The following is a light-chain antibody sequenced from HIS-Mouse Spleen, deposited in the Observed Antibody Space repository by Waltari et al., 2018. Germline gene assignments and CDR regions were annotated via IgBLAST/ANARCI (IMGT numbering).Light chain of an antibody. CDR2: GNS. V-gene: IGLV1-40*01. J-gene: IGLJ3*02. CDR1: SSNIGAGYD. Sequence: QSVLTQPPSVSGAPGQRVTISCTGSSSNIGAGYDVHWYQQLPGTAPKLLIYGNSNRPSGVPDRFSGSKSGTSASLAINGLQAEDEADYYCQSYDSSLSGFWVFGGGTKLTVL. CDR3: QSYDSSLSGFWV.